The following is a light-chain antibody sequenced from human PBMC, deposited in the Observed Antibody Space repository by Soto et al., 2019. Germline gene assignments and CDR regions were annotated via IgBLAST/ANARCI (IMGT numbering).Light chain of an antibody. CDR3: PQYHSFLMCT. CDR2: DTS. Sequence: EMGWTQSPGTLYLSPGERATLACMAIQSGSSSSLAWYQQKPGQAPRLLIYDTSNRANGLPDRFSGSGSGTDFTLTISRLEPEDFAGYHGPQYHSFLMCTFGKGTKEEIK. J-gene: IGKJ4*01. V-gene: IGKV3-20*01. CDR1: QSGSSSS.